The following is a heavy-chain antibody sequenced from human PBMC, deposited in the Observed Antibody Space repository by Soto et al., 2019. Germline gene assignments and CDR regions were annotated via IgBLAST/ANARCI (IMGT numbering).Heavy chain of an antibody. Sequence: SGPTLVNPTQTLTLTCTFSGFSLSTGGVAVAWIRQPPGKALEWLALIYWDDDKRYSPSLRSRLAITKDTSKNQVVLTMTNMDPVDTATYYCAHRPSDGSGSSHWFDPWGQGTLVTVSS. CDR1: GFSLSTGGVA. J-gene: IGHJ5*02. D-gene: IGHD3-10*01. CDR3: AHRPSDGSGSSHWFDP. CDR2: IYWDDDK. V-gene: IGHV2-5*02.